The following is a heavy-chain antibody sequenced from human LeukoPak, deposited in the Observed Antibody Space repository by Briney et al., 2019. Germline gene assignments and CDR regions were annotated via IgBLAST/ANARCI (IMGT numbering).Heavy chain of an antibody. CDR1: GFTFSNAW. CDR3: ARDYWNDGDGGDH. CDR2: IKSKTDGGTT. Sequence: PGGSLRLSCAASGFTFSNAWMSWVRQAPGKGLEWVGRIKSKTDGGTTDYAAPVKGRFTISRDDSKNTLYLQMNSLRAEDTAVYYCARDYWNDGDGGDHWGQGTLVSVSS. D-gene: IGHD1-1*01. J-gene: IGHJ4*02. V-gene: IGHV3-15*01.